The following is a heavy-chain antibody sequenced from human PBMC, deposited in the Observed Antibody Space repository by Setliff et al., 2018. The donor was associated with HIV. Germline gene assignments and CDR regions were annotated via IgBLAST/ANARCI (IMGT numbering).Heavy chain of an antibody. J-gene: IGHJ6*03. CDR3: ARHHSSDPLRRWDSYYYMDV. Sequence: SETLSLTCTVSGGPISSSSYYWGWIRQPPGKGLEWIGSIYYSGSTYYNPSLKSRVTISVDTSKNQFSLKLSSVTAADTAMYYCARHHSSDPLRRWDSYYYMDVWGKGTTVTVSS. V-gene: IGHV4-39*01. CDR2: IYYSGST. CDR1: GGPISSSSYY. D-gene: IGHD6-19*01.